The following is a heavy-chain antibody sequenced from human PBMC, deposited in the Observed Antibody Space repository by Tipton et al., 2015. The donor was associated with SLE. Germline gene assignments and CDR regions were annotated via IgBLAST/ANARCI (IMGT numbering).Heavy chain of an antibody. CDR1: GFTFSSYS. J-gene: IGHJ6*03. V-gene: IGHV3-21*01. CDR2: ISSSSSYI. D-gene: IGHD6-19*01. Sequence: SLRLSCAASGFTFSSYSMNWVRQAPGKGLEWVSSISSSSSYIYYADSVKGRFTISRDNAKNTLYLQMNSLRAEDTAVYYCAKDSYSSGWYPYYYYYMDVWGKGTTVTVSS. CDR3: AKDSYSSGWYPYYYYYMDV.